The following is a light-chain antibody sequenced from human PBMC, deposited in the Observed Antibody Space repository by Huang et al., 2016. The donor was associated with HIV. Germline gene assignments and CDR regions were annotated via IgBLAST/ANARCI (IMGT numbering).Light chain of an antibody. CDR2: EAF. J-gene: IGKJ5*01. CDR1: HHIGSS. Sequence: DIVLTQSPDTLSLSPGQRASLCCRASHHIGSSLAWYQHKPGQAPRLLIYEAFNRATDIAARFSGSGSGTDFTLTISSLKVEDFAFYYCQQRSTLITFGQGTRLE. V-gene: IGKV3-11*01. CDR3: QQRSTLIT.